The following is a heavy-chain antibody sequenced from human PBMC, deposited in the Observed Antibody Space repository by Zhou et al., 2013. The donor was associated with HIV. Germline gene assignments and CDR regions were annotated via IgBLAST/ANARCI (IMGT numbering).Heavy chain of an antibody. CDR1: GGSLSSYY. J-gene: IGHJ6*03. CDR2: IYASGST. V-gene: IGHV4-4*07. Sequence: VQLQESGPGLVKPSETLSVTCTVSGGSLSSYYWSWIRQPAGKGLEWIGRIYASGSTKYNPSLKSRVTISIDTSKNQFSLKLSSVTAADTAVYYCARLVAARDYYYYIDVWGRGTTVTVSS. CDR3: ARLVAARDYYYYIDV. D-gene: IGHD6-13*01.